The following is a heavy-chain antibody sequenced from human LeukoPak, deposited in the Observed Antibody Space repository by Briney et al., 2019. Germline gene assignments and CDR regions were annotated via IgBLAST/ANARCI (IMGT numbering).Heavy chain of an antibody. CDR1: GYTFTSYG. CDR2: ISAYNVNT. J-gene: IGHJ4*02. V-gene: IGHV1-18*01. CDR3: ARVSGVAPYYYDSSGHDY. Sequence: ASVKVSCKASGYTFTSYGISWVRQAPGQGLEWMGWISAYNVNTDYAQKLQGRVTMTTGTSTSTAYMELRSLRSDDTAVYYCARVSGVAPYYYDSSGHDYWGQGTLVTVSS. D-gene: IGHD3-22*01.